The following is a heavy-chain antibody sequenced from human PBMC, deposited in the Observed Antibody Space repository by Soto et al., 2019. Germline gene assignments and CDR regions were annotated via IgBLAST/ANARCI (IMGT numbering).Heavy chain of an antibody. Sequence: SVKVTCKASGGTFGSYAITWVRRAPGQGLEWLGGIIPILNSPAYAQKFQARVVITADEITNTAYMELNSLRFDDTAVYYCAREAPYCTSATCPKFYDMDVWGHVTTVTVSS. CDR3: AREAPYCTSATCPKFYDMDV. J-gene: IGHJ6*02. V-gene: IGHV1-69*13. D-gene: IGHD2-2*01. CDR1: GGTFGSYA. CDR2: IIPILNSP.